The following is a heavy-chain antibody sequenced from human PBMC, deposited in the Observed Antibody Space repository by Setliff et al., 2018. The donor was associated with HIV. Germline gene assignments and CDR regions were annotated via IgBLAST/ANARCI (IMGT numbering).Heavy chain of an antibody. V-gene: IGHV3-74*01. D-gene: IGHD1-7*01. J-gene: IGHJ4*02. CDR3: VKWNYPNS. CDR1: GFTLSDHW. Sequence: PGGSLRLSCAASGFTLSDHWMHWVRQVPGKGLVWVSRTNNDGSITNYADFVKGRFTMSRDSAKSTLYLQMNSLRVEDTAVYYCVKWNYPNSWGQGTLVTVSS. CDR2: TNNDGSIT.